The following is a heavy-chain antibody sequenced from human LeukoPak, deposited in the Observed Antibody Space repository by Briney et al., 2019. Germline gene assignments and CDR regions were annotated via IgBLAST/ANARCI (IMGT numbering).Heavy chain of an antibody. CDR1: GFTFSTYG. CDR3: ASQYCSSTRCYVRQQLVLGHY. J-gene: IGHJ4*02. D-gene: IGHD2-2*01. Sequence: SGGSLRLSCAASGFTFSTYGMHWVRQAPGKGLEWVAVIWYDGSNKYYADSVKGRFTISRDNSKNTLYLQMNSLRAEDMAVYYCASQYCSSTRCYVRQQLVLGHYWGQGTLVTVSS. V-gene: IGHV3-33*01. CDR2: IWYDGSNK.